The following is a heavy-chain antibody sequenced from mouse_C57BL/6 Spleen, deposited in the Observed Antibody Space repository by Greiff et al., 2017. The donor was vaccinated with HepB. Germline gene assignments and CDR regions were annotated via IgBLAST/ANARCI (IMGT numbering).Heavy chain of an antibody. CDR2: IYPGSGNT. D-gene: IGHD5-1*01. CDR3: ARYLFAMDY. CDR1: GYTFTDYY. V-gene: IGHV1-76*01. J-gene: IGHJ4*01. Sequence: QVQLKQSGAELVRPGASVKLSCKASGYTFTDYYINWVKQRPGQRLEWIARIYPGSGNTYYNEKFKGKATLTAEKSSSTAYMQLSSLTSEDSAVYFCARYLFAMDYWGQGTSVTVSS.